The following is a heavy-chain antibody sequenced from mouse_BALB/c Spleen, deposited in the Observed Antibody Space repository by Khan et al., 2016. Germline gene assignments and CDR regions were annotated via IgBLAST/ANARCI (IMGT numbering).Heavy chain of an antibody. D-gene: IGHD2-1*01. J-gene: IGHJ1*01. CDR3: VRFYGNYRGSFDV. Sequence: EVQLQESGPSLVKPSQTLSLTCSVTGDSITTGYWNWIRKFPGNKLVYMGYISYSVSTYYNPSLKSRISITRDTSKNQYYLQLKSVTTEDTATYYCVRFYGNYRGSFDVWGAGTTVTVSS. V-gene: IGHV3-8*02. CDR1: GDSITTGY. CDR2: ISYSVST.